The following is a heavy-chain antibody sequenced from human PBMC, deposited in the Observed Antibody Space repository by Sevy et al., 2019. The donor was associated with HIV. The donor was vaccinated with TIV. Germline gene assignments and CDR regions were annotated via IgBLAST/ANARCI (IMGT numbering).Heavy chain of an antibody. CDR1: GFIFSDAW. V-gene: IGHV3-15*01. Sequence: GGSLRLSCAASGFIFSDAWLSWVRQGPGKGLEWVGRVRSKGDGGTEEYATPVKGRFSIARDDSKNMLYLQMNNLKIEDTGVYYCTTEGADWGQGTRVTVSS. CDR3: TTEGAD. CDR2: VRSKGDGGTE. J-gene: IGHJ4*02.